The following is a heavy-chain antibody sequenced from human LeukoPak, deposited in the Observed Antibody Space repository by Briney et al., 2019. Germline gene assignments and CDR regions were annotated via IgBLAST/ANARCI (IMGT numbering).Heavy chain of an antibody. CDR1: GFTFSRYE. D-gene: IGHD1-26*01. Sequence: PGGSLRLSCAASGFTFSRYEMNWVRQAPGKGLEWVSYISSGGGTIYYADSVKSRFTISRDNAKNSLYLQMNSLRAEDTAVYYCARGSEIVGASTGYWYFDLWGEGTPVTVSS. CDR3: ARGSEIVGASTGYWYFDL. J-gene: IGHJ2*01. V-gene: IGHV3-48*03. CDR2: ISSGGGTI.